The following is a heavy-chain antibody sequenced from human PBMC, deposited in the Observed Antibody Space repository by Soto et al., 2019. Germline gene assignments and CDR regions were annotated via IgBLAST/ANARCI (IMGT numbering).Heavy chain of an antibody. CDR2: ISGGGTTV. CDR1: GFAFSDFY. V-gene: IGHV3-11*01. CDR3: ARDREPSVYHGMAV. Sequence: GGALGLSCAASGFAFSDFYMRWTRHAPGKGLVWISYISGGGTTVFYADSVKGRFTISRDNAQKSLYLQMDSLTSEETAIYYCARDREPSVYHGMAVWCQGTTVTVSS. J-gene: IGHJ6*02.